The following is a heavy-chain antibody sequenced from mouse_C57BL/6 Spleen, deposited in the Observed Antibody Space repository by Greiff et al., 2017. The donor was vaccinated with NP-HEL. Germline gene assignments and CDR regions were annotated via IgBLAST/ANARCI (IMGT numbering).Heavy chain of an antibody. J-gene: IGHJ1*03. V-gene: IGHV5-17*01. CDR1: GFTFSDYG. D-gene: IGHD2-3*01. CDR2: ISSGSSTI. Sequence: EVKLMESGGGLVKPGGSLKLSCAASGFTFSDYGMHWVRQAPEKGLEWVAYISSGSSTIYYADTVKGRFTISRDNAKNTLFLQMTSLRSEDTAMYYCARNDGLTEFDVWGTGTTVTVSS. CDR3: ARNDGLTEFDV.